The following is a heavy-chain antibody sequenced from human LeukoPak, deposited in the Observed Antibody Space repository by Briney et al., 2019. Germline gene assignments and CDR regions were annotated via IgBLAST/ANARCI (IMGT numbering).Heavy chain of an antibody. CDR2: IYTSGST. D-gene: IGHD6-13*01. V-gene: IGHV4-61*02. J-gene: IGHJ4*02. Sequence: NPSETLSLTCTVSGGSISSGNYYWSWIRQPAGKGLEWIGRIYTSGSTNYNPSLKSRVTISVDTSKNQFSLKLSSVTAADTAVYYCARSYSSSLDYWGQGTLVTVSS. CDR3: ARSYSSSLDY. CDR1: GGSISSGNYY.